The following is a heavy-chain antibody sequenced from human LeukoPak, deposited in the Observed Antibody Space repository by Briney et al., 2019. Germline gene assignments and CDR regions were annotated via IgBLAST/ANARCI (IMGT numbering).Heavy chain of an antibody. CDR2: MYTSGST. CDR3: ATYDQQLAFDN. V-gene: IGHV4-4*07. Sequence: PSETLSLTCTVSGGPMSSYYWTWIRQPAGKGLEWIGRMYTSGSTNYNPSLKSRVTMSIDTSKKQFSLRLHSVTAADTAVYYCATYDQQLAFDNWGQGTLVTVSS. J-gene: IGHJ4*02. CDR1: GGPMSSYY. D-gene: IGHD6-13*01.